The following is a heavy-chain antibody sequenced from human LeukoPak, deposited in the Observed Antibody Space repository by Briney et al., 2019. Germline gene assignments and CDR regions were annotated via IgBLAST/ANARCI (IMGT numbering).Heavy chain of an antibody. V-gene: IGHV4-34*01. D-gene: IGHD3-22*01. CDR1: GGSFSGYY. J-gene: IGHJ5*02. CDR2: INHSGST. CDR3: ARGHQYYYDSSGYPNWFDP. Sequence: SETLSLTCAVYGGSFSGYYWSWIRQPPGKGLEWIGEINHSGSTNYNPSLKSRVTISVDTSKNQFSLKLSSVTAADTAVYYCARGHQYYYDSSGYPNWFDPWGQGTLVTASS.